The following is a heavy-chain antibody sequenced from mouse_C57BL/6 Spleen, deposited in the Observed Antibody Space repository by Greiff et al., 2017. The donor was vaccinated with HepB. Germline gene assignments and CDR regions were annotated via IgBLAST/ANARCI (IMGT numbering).Heavy chain of an antibody. CDR3: ARSKERYAMDY. J-gene: IGHJ4*01. CDR1: GYAFSSSW. V-gene: IGHV1-82*01. Sequence: QVQLQQSGPELVKPGASVKISCKASGYAFSSSWMNWVKQRPGKGLEWIGRIYPGDGDTNYNGKFKGKATLTADKSSSTAYMQLSSLTSEDSAVYFCARSKERYAMDYWGQGTSVTVAS. CDR2: IYPGDGDT.